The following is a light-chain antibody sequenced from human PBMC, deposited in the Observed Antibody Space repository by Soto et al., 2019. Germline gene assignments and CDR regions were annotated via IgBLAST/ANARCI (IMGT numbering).Light chain of an antibody. CDR1: SSNIGAGYD. V-gene: IGLV1-40*01. J-gene: IGLJ1*01. CDR3: QSYDSSLSGV. CDR2: GNS. Sequence: QPVLTQPPSVSGAPGHRVTISCTGSSSNIGAGYDVHWYQQFPGTAPKLLIYGNSNRPSGVPDRFSGSKSGTSASLAITGLQAEDEADYYCQSYDSSLSGVFGSGTKLTVL.